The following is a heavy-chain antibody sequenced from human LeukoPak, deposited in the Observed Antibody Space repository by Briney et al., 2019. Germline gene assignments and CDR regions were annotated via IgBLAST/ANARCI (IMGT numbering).Heavy chain of an antibody. CDR3: ARDRVSTGGFDY. V-gene: IGHV1-69*13. J-gene: IGHJ4*02. Sequence: ASVKVSCKASGGTFSSYAISWVRQAPGQGLEWMGGIIPIFGTANYAQKFQGRVTITADESTSTAYMELSSLRSEDTAVYYCARDRVSTGGFDYWGQGTLVTVSS. D-gene: IGHD7-27*01. CDR1: GGTFSSYA. CDR2: IIPIFGTA.